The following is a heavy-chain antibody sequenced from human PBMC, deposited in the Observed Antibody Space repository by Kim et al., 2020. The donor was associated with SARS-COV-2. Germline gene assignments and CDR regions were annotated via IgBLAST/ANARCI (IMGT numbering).Heavy chain of an antibody. D-gene: IGHD3-22*01. V-gene: IGHV3-21*04. CDR1: GFTFSSYS. CDR2: ISSSSSYI. CDR3: ARDLWGPYYDSSGTFDY. J-gene: IGHJ4*02. Sequence: GGSLRLSCAASGFTFSSYSMNWVRQAPGKGLEWVSSISSSSSYIYYADSVKGRFTISRDNAKNSLYLQMNSLRAEDTAVYYCARDLWGPYYDSSGTFDYWGQGTLVTVSS.